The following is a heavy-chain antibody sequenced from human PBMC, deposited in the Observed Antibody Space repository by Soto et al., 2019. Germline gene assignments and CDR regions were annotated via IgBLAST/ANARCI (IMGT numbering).Heavy chain of an antibody. CDR2: ISSSTSTI. Sequence: HPGGSLRLSCAASGFTFSSYSMNWVRQAPGKGLEWVSYISSSTSTIYYADSVKGRFTISRDNAKNSLYLQMNSLRAEDTAVYYCARHPERIAQIGWFDPWGQGT. CDR3: ARHPERIAQIGWFDP. CDR1: GFTFSSYS. J-gene: IGHJ5*02. V-gene: IGHV3-48*01. D-gene: IGHD6-13*01.